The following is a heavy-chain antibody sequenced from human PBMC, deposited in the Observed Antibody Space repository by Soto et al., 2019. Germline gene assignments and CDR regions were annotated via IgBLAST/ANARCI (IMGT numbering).Heavy chain of an antibody. CDR1: GGSIGTYY. J-gene: IGHJ4*02. CDR3: ARGDYDFLTGYYKTAYFDY. CDR2: IYYSGST. D-gene: IGHD3-9*01. V-gene: IGHV4-59*01. Sequence: PSETLSLTCTVSGGSIGTYYWSWIRQPPGKGLEWIGYIYYSGSTNYNPSLKSRVTISVDTSKNQFSLKLSSVTAADTAVYYCARGDYDFLTGYYKTAYFDYWGQGTLVTVSS.